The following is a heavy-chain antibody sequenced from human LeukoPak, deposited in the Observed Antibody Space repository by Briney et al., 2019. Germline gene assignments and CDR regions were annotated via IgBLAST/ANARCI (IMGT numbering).Heavy chain of an antibody. CDR3: ATIILRPLVVMGYFDY. V-gene: IGHV1-24*01. J-gene: IGHJ4*02. D-gene: IGHD3-22*01. CDR2: FDPEDGET. Sequence: ASVKVSCKVSGYTLTELSMHWVRQAPGKGLEWMRGFDPEDGETIYAQKFQGRVTMTEDTSTDTAYMELSSLRSEDTAVYYCATIILRPLVVMGYFDYWGQGTLVTVSS. CDR1: GYTLTELS.